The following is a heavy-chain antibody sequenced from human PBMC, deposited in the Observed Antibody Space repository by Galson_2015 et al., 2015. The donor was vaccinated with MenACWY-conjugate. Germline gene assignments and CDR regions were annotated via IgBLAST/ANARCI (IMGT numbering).Heavy chain of an antibody. D-gene: IGHD3-22*01. J-gene: IGHJ1*01. CDR2: ISSSSSYI. V-gene: IGHV3-21*01. CDR1: GFTFSSYS. Sequence: SLRLSCAASGFTFSSYSMNWVRQAPGKGLEWVSSISSSSSYIYYADSVKGRFTISRDNAKNSLYLQMNSLRAEDTAVYYCARGGYYYDSSGYYYAEYFQHWGQGTLVTVSS. CDR3: ARGGYYYDSSGYYYAEYFQH.